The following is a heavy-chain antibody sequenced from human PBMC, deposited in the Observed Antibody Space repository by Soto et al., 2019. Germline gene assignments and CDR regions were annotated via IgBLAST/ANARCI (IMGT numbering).Heavy chain of an antibody. CDR2: MNPNSGNT. D-gene: IGHD6-13*01. CDR1: GCPFTSSD. V-gene: IGHV1-8*01. J-gene: IGHJ4*02. Sequence: ASVKVSCKASGCPFTSSDINWVRQATGQGLEWMGWMNPNSGNTGYAQKFQGRVTMTRNTSISTAYMELSSLRSEDTAVYYCAREHSSSWRFDYWGQGTLVTVSS. CDR3: AREHSSSWRFDY.